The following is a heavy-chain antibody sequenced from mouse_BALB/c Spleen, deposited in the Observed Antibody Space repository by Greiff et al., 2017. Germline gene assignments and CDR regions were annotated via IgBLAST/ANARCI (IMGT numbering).Heavy chain of an antibody. CDR2: ISNGGGST. V-gene: IGHV5-12-2*01. D-gene: IGHD3-3*01. Sequence: EVNVVESGGGLVQPGGSLKLSCAASGFTFSSYTMSWVRQTPEKRLEWVAYISNGGGSTYYPDTVKGRFTISRDNAKNTLYLQMSSLKSEDTAMYYCARQGLGAMDYWGQGTSVTVSS. CDR3: ARQGLGAMDY. CDR1: GFTFSSYT. J-gene: IGHJ4*01.